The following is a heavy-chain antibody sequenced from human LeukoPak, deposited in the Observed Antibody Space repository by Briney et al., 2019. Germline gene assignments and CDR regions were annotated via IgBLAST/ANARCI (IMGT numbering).Heavy chain of an antibody. V-gene: IGHV4-59*01. J-gene: IGHJ5*02. CDR2: IYYSGST. D-gene: IGHD6-6*01. Sequence: SETLSLTCTVSGDSISSYYWSWIRQPPGKGLEWIGYIYYSGSTNYNPSLKSRVTISVDTSKNQFSLKLSYVTAADTAVYYCARDYSQLGRFDPWGQGTLVTVSS. CDR1: GDSISSYY. CDR3: ARDYSQLGRFDP.